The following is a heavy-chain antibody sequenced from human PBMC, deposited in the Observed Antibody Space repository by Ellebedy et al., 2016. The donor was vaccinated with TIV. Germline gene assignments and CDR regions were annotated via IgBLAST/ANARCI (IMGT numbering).Heavy chain of an antibody. D-gene: IGHD2-15*01. Sequence: SGPTLVKPTQTLTLTCTFSGFSLSSGRVGVGWIRQPPGKALEWLALIYRNDEKFYNPSLKTRLTITWDSSKNQVVLTVTNMDPADTATYYCAQRGTGYCSHSMCWFNSWGQGTLVTVSS. CDR2: IYRNDEK. CDR1: GFSLSSGRVG. CDR3: AQRGTGYCSHSMCWFNS. J-gene: IGHJ5*01. V-gene: IGHV2-5*01.